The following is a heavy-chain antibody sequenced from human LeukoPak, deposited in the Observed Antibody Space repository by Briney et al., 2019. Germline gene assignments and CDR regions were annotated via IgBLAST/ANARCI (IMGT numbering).Heavy chain of an antibody. D-gene: IGHD2-15*01. CDR2: IYPNRGGT. CDR1: GSTSTCYD. Sequence: ASVKVSCKASGSTSTCYDMHCLRQAPGQGLEWMGWIYPNRGGTNYAQKFQGRVTMTSDTSISTSYMALCRLRYDDTAAYYCARVGYHLLWGDYWGQGTLVTVSS. J-gene: IGHJ4*02. V-gene: IGHV1-2*02. CDR3: ARVGYHLLWGDY.